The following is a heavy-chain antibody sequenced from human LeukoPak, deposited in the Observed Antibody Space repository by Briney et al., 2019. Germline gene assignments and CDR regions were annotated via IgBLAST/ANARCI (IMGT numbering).Heavy chain of an antibody. CDR2: ISWNSGSI. V-gene: IGHV3-9*01. CDR3: AKASTVTTYSYYFDY. CDR1: GFTFDDYA. D-gene: IGHD4-17*01. J-gene: IGHJ4*02. Sequence: GGSLRLSCAASGFTFDDYAMHWVRQAPGKGLEWVSGISWNSGSIGYADSVKGRFTISRDNAKNSLYLQMNSLRAEDTALYYCAKASTVTTYSYYFDYWGQGTLVTVSS.